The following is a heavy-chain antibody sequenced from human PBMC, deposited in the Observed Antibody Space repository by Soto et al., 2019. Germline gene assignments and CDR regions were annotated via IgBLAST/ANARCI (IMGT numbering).Heavy chain of an antibody. CDR3: ARMKYYYDSSGYFDY. J-gene: IGHJ4*02. CDR1: GVSISSGDYY. CDR2: IYYSGST. Sequence: SETLSLTCTVSGVSISSGDYYWSWIRQPPGKGLEWIGYIYYSGSTYYNPSPKSRVTISVDTSKNQFSLRLSSVTAADTAVYYCARMKYYYDSSGYFDYWGQGTLVTVS. V-gene: IGHV4-30-4*01. D-gene: IGHD3-22*01.